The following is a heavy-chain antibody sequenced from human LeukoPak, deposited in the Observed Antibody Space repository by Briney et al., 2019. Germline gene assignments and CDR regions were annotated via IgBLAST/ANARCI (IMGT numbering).Heavy chain of an antibody. D-gene: IGHD6-13*01. CDR2: IHYSGST. CDR3: ARGGSSSSWPFYY. CDR1: GGSISSYY. J-gene: IGHJ4*02. Sequence: SQTLSLTCTVSGGSISSYYWSWIRQPPGKELEWIGYIHYSGSTNYNPSLKSRVTMSVDTSKNQFSLKLTSVTAADTAVYYCARGGSSSSWPFYYWGQGTLVTVSS. V-gene: IGHV4-59*01.